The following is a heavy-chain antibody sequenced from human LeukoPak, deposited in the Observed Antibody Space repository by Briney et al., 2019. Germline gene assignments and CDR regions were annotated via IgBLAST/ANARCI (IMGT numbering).Heavy chain of an antibody. D-gene: IGHD5-24*01. Sequence: GESLQISCKGSGSSFTTYWIGWVRQLPGKGLEWVGIIYPGDSDSRYSPSFQGQVTISVDKSISTAYLQWISLKASDTAIYYCARQSVEIAFDIWGQGTVVTVSS. CDR2: IYPGDSDS. CDR3: ARQSVEIAFDI. V-gene: IGHV5-51*01. CDR1: GSSFTTYW. J-gene: IGHJ3*02.